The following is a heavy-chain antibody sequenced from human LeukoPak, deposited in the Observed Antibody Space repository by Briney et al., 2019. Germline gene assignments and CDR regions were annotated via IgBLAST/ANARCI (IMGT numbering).Heavy chain of an antibody. D-gene: IGHD6-13*01. J-gene: IGHJ4*02. CDR2: INPSGGST. CDR3: ARLAAAGTGLNY. V-gene: IGHV1-46*01. Sequence: ASVKVSCKASGYTFTSYYMHWVRQAPGQGLKWMGVINPSGGSTSYAQKFQGRVTMTRDTSTSTVYMELSSLRSEDTAVYYCARLAAAGTGLNYWGQGTLVTVSS. CDR1: GYTFTSYY.